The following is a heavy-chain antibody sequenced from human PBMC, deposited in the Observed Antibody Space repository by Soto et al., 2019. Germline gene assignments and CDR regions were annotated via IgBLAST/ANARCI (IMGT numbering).Heavy chain of an antibody. CDR2: IYYSGST. D-gene: IGHD3-3*01. CDR3: ARAPLNEWFFDY. CDR1: GGSISSGGYY. Sequence: QVQLQESGPGLVKPSQTLSLTCTVSGGSISSGGYYWSWIRQHPGKGLEWIGYIYYSGSTYYNPSLKSRVTISVDTAKNPFSLKLSSVTAADTAVYYCARAPLNEWFFDYWGQGTLVTVSS. V-gene: IGHV4-31*03. J-gene: IGHJ4*02.